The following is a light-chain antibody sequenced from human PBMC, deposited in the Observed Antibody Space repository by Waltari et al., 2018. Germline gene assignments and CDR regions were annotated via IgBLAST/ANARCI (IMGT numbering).Light chain of an antibody. Sequence: SCVLTHSPSASVAPGQEAPITRGVSTTGRKTVHWYQQKPGQAPVLVVYDDSDRASGIPERFSGSKSWDTATRTISSVEAGDEADYSCQVWDGGRVVFGGGTKLTVL. CDR3: QVWDGGRVV. CDR2: DDS. CDR1: TTGRKT. J-gene: IGLJ2*01. V-gene: IGLV3-21*02.